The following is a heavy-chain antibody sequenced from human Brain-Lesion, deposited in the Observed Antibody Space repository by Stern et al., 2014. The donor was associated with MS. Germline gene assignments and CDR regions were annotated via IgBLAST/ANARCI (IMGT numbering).Heavy chain of an antibody. Sequence: VQLVESGGGVVQPGRSLRLSCAASGFTFENYGMHWVPQAPGKGLEWVALIWYDGTEEYYTDSVKGRFTIFRDNSKRILYLQMNRLRAEDTAVYYCARRRSLLGPYAMDVWGQGTPVIVSS. CDR2: IWYDGTEE. D-gene: IGHD3-16*01. CDR1: GFTFENYG. V-gene: IGHV3-33*01. J-gene: IGHJ6*02. CDR3: ARRRSLLGPYAMDV.